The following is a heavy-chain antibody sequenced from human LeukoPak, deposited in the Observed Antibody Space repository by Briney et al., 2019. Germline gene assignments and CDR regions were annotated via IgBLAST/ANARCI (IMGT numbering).Heavy chain of an antibody. CDR3: ARDLVAGSYYYYYYYMDV. CDR2: IYYRGST. CDR1: GGSISTYY. D-gene: IGHD6-19*01. J-gene: IGHJ6*03. V-gene: IGHV4-59*01. Sequence: PSETLSLTCTVSGGSISTYYWSWGRQPPEKGLGRSGDIYYRGSTNYNPSLKSRVTISVDTSKNQFSLKLNSVTAADTAVYYCARDLVAGSYYYYYYYMDVWGKGTTVTVSS.